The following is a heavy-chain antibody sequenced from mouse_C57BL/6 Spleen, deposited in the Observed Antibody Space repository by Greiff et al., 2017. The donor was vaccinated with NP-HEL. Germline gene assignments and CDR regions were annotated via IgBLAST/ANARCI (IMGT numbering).Heavy chain of an antibody. D-gene: IGHD2-5*01. V-gene: IGHV10-1*01. CDR3: VRHGYSNPSAWFAY. CDR2: IRSKSNNYAT. Sequence: DAGGGLVQPKGSLKLSCAASGFSFNTYAMNWVRQAPGKGLEWVARIRSKSNNYATYYADSVKDRFTISRDDSESMLYLQMNNLKTEDTAMYYCVRHGYSNPSAWFAYWGQGTLVTVSA. J-gene: IGHJ3*01. CDR1: GFSFNTYA.